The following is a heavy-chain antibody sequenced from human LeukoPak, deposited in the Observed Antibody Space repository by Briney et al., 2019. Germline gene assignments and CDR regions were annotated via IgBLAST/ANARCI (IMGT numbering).Heavy chain of an antibody. CDR1: EFIFSNYW. Sequence: GGSLRLSCVGSEFIFSNYWMTWVRQAPGKGLQWVANIKQDGSETYYVDSVKGRFTISRDNAKNSLFLQMNSLRAEDTAIYYCARGSSNTGFAYWGQGTPVTVSS. CDR2: IKQDGSET. CDR3: ARGSSNTGFAY. D-gene: IGHD1-14*01. J-gene: IGHJ4*02. V-gene: IGHV3-7*01.